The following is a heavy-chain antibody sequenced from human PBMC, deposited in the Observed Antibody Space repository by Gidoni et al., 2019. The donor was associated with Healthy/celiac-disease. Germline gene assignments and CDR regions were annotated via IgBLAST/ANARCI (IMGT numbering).Heavy chain of an antibody. Sequence: EVQLVEFGGGVVQPGGYLRLSCEASGFTFSSYWMHWVRQAPGKGLVWVSRINSDGSSTSYADSVKVRFTISRDNAKNTLYLQMNSLRAEDTAVYYCARVGSSVGDYWGQGTLVTVSS. CDR3: ARVGSSVGDY. V-gene: IGHV3-74*01. J-gene: IGHJ4*02. CDR2: INSDGSST. CDR1: GFTFSSYW. D-gene: IGHD6-6*01.